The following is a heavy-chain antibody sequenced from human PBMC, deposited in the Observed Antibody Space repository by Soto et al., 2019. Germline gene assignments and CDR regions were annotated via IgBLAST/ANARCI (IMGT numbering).Heavy chain of an antibody. V-gene: IGHV1-69*13. CDR1: GGVFNNYA. CDR3: ARGLRTGNYGMDV. J-gene: IGHJ6*02. CDR2: IIPMCGTL. D-gene: IGHD2-15*01. Sequence: AVKVSCKASGGVFNNYAISGVRQAPGQGLEWMGGIIPMCGTLNYAQKFQGRVTIAADESTSTAYMELTSLRSEDPPVYYCARGLRTGNYGMDVWGQGTTVTVSS.